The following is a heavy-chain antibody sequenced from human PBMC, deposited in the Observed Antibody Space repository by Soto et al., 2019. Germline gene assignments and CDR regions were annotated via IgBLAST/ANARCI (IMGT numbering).Heavy chain of an antibody. CDR3: ARGKYYPCSWAANWYDP. Sequence: PAGTLRLSCAATGFTFSSYAMHWVRQAPGKGLEWVAVISYDGSNKYYADSVKGRFTISRDNSKNTLYLQMNSLRVEDTAVYYCARGKYYPCSWAANWYDPWRQGTLVTVTS. J-gene: IGHJ5*02. V-gene: IGHV3-30-3*01. CDR1: GFTFSSYA. CDR2: ISYDGSNK. D-gene: IGHD2-15*01.